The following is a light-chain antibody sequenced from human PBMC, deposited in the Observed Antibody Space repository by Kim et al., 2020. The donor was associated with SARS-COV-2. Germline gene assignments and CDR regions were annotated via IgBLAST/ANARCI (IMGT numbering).Light chain of an antibody. CDR2: LNSDGSH. CDR1: SEHSSYA. J-gene: IGLJ3*02. CDR3: QTWGTGIRV. V-gene: IGLV4-69*01. Sequence: ASVKHTCTLSSEHSSYAIAWHQQQPEKGPRYLMKLNSDGSHSKGDGIPDRFSGSSSGAERYLPISSLQSEDEADYYCQTWGTGIRVFGGGTQLTVL.